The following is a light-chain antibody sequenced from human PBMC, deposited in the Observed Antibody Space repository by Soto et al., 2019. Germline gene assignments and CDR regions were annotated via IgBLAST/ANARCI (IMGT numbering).Light chain of an antibody. V-gene: IGKV3-20*01. CDR3: EQYGSSPRT. CDR2: GAS. CDR1: QSVSSSN. J-gene: IGKJ1*01. Sequence: PGEIAPLSCRASQSVSSSNFAWYQQKPAQAPRLLIYGASRRAPGIPERFSGSGSGTDFTLTISRLEPEDPAVYYCEQYGSSPRTFGQGTKVDIK.